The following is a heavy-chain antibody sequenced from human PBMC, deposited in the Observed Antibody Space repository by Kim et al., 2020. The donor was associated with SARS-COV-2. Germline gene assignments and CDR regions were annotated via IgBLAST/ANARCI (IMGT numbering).Heavy chain of an antibody. D-gene: IGHD2-15*01. CDR1: GFTFSSYS. J-gene: IGHJ4*02. CDR3: ARDPSGVVVAATSSY. CDR2: ISSSSSYI. V-gene: IGHV3-21*01. Sequence: GGSLRLSCAASGFTFSSYSMNWVRQAPGKGLEWVSSISSSSSYIYYADSVKGRFTISRDNAKNSLYLQMNSLRAEDTAVYYCARDPSGVVVAATSSYWGQGTLVTVSS.